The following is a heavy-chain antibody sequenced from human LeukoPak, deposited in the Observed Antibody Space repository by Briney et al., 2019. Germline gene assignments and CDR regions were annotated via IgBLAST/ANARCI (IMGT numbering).Heavy chain of an antibody. CDR3: ARHRSGYSYGFDY. V-gene: IGHV4-39*01. J-gene: IGHJ4*02. CDR1: GGSISSSNHY. Sequence: PSETLSLTCTVSGGSISSSNHYWGWIRQPPGKGLEWIGSINYSGSTYYNPSLKSRVTKSVDMSKNQFSLKLSSMTAADTAVYYCARHRSGYSYGFDYWGQGTLVTVSS. D-gene: IGHD5-18*01. CDR2: INYSGST.